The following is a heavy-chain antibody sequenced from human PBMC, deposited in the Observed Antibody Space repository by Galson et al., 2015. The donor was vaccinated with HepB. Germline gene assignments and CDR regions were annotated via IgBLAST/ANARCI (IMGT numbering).Heavy chain of an antibody. CDR2: IIPIFGTA. J-gene: IGHJ5*02. Sequence: SVKVSCKASGGTFSSYAISWVRQAPGQGLEWMGGIIPIFGTANYAQKFQGRVTITADESTSTAYMELSSLRSEDTAVYYCAGEYPSGDYGYYWFDPWGQGTLVTVSS. CDR3: AGEYPSGDYGYYWFDP. V-gene: IGHV1-69*13. D-gene: IGHD4-17*01. CDR1: GGTFSSYA.